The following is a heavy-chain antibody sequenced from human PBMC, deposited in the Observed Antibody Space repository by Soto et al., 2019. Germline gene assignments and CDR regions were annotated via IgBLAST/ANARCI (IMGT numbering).Heavy chain of an antibody. J-gene: IGHJ4*02. CDR2: ISYDGSNK. V-gene: IGHV3-30*18. Sequence: PGGSLRLSCAASGFTFRTYGMHWVRQAPGKGLEWVAVISYDGSNKYYADSVKGRFTISRDNSKHTLYLQMNSLRAEDTAVYYCAKVLFSDLGSSDFWGQGTLVTVSS. CDR3: AKVLFSDLGSSDF. CDR1: GFTFRTYG. D-gene: IGHD2-15*01.